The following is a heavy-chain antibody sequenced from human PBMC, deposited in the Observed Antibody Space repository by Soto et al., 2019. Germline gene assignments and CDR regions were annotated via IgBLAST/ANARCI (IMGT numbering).Heavy chain of an antibody. Sequence: EVQLVESGGGLVKPGGSLRLSCAASGFTFSNAWMSWVRQAPGKGLEWVGRIKSKTDGGTTDYAAPVKGRFIISRDDSKNTLYLQMNSLKTEDTAVYYCTTDSGSIVGATSIDYWGQGTLVTVSS. CDR1: GFTFSNAW. D-gene: IGHD1-26*01. J-gene: IGHJ4*02. CDR2: IKSKTDGGTT. CDR3: TTDSGSIVGATSIDY. V-gene: IGHV3-15*01.